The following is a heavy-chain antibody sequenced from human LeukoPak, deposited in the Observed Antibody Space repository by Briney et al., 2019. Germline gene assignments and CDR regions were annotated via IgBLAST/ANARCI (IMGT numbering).Heavy chain of an antibody. V-gene: IGHV1-18*04. CDR3: ARHLLGRYQLLLDY. J-gene: IGHJ4*02. CDR1: GYTFTSYG. D-gene: IGHD2-2*01. Sequence: GASVKVSCKASGYTFTSYGIRWVRQAPGQGLEWMGWISAYNGNTNYAQKLQGRVTMTTDTSTSTAYMELRSLRSDDTAVYYCARHLLGRYQLLLDYWGQGTLVTVSS. CDR2: ISAYNGNT.